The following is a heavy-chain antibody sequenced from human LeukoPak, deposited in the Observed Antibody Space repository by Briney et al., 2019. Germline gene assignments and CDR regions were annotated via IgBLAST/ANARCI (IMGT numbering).Heavy chain of an antibody. V-gene: IGHV4-59*08. Sequence: SETLCLTCTVSGGSISSCYWSWIRQPPGKGLEWIGYIYYSGSTNYNPSLKSRVTISLDTSKNQFSLKLSSVTAADTAVYYCARSLTYYYYGMDVWGQGTTVTVSS. CDR3: ARSLTYYYYGMDV. CDR2: IYYSGST. D-gene: IGHD7-27*01. J-gene: IGHJ6*02. CDR1: GGSISSCY.